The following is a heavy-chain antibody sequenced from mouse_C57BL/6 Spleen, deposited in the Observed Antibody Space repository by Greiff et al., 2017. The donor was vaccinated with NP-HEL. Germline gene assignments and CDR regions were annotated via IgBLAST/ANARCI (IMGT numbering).Heavy chain of an antibody. V-gene: IGHV1-55*01. CDR1: GYTFTSYW. CDR3: ARSGDSYYGSSFFDY. Sequence: QVQLKQPGAELVKPGASVKMSCKASGYTFTSYWITWVKQRPGQGLEWIGDIYPGSGSTNYNEKFKSKATLTVDTSSSTAYMQLSSLTSEDSAVYYCARSGDSYYGSSFFDYWGQGTTLTVSS. CDR2: IYPGSGST. J-gene: IGHJ2*01. D-gene: IGHD1-1*01.